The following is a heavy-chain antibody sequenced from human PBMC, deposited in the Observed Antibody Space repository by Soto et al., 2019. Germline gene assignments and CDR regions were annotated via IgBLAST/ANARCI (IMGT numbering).Heavy chain of an antibody. CDR2: ITSRGTI. Sequence: GGSLRLSCAASGFIISTSNMNWIRQAPGKGLEWVSFITSRGTIYYSESVKGRFTLSRDDAKNSLYLQMNSLRDEDTAVYYCEKDNCVGDCFGQGTLVTVSS. J-gene: IGHJ4*02. V-gene: IGHV3-48*02. CDR3: EKDNCVGDC. D-gene: IGHD2-21*01. CDR1: GFIISTSN.